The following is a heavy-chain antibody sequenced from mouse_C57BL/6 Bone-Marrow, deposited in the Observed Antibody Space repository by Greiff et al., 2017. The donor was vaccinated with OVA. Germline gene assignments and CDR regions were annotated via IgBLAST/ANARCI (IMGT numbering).Heavy chain of an antibody. CDR1: GFTFSDYY. J-gene: IGHJ4*01. CDR2: ISNGGGST. CDR3: ARHDITTVVDLYYYAMDY. V-gene: IGHV5-12*01. D-gene: IGHD1-1*01. Sequence: EVKVEESGGGLVQPGGSLKLSCAASGFTFSDYYMYWVRQTPEKRLEWVAYISNGGGSTYYPDTVKGRFTISRDNAKNTLYLQMSRLKSEDTAIYYCARHDITTVVDLYYYAMDYWGQGTSVTVSS.